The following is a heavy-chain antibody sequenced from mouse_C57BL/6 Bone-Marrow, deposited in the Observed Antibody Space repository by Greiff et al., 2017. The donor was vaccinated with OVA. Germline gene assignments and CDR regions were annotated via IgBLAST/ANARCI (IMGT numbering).Heavy chain of an antibody. V-gene: IGHV1-81*01. CDR2: IYPRSGNT. Sequence: QVQLQQSGAELARPGASVKLSCKASGYTFTSYGISWVKQSTGQGLEWIGEIYPRSGNTYYNEKFKGKATLTADKSSSTAYMELRSLTSEDSAVYFCARGVYYYGSSPAWFAYWGQGTLVTVSA. CDR1: GYTFTSYG. J-gene: IGHJ3*01. D-gene: IGHD1-1*01. CDR3: ARGVYYYGSSPAWFAY.